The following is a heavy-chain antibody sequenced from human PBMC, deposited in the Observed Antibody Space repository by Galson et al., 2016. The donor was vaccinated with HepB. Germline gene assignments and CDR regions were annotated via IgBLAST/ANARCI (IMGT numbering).Heavy chain of an antibody. CDR3: VRLPPRDSGYYFYGMDV. CDR2: VFPADFDV. V-gene: IGHV5-51*06. CDR1: GYSFTSHW. Sequence: CKGSGYSFTSHWIGWVRQLPGRGLEWMGVVFPADFDVRYSPSFEGQVTISADKSINTAFLQWRSLKASDTAMYYCVRLPPRDSGYYFYGMDVWGQGTTVTVSS. J-gene: IGHJ6*02. D-gene: IGHD1-26*01.